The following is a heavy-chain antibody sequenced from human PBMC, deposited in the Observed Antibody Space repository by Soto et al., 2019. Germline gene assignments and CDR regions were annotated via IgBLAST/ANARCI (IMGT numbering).Heavy chain of an antibody. CDR3: ARGWGYYYDSSGYYYFDY. J-gene: IGHJ4*02. V-gene: IGHV3-53*01. CDR2: IYSGGST. CDR1: GFTVSSNY. D-gene: IGHD3-22*01. Sequence: GGSLRLSCAASGFTVSSNYMSWVRQAPGKGLEWVSVIYSGGSTYYADSVKGRFTISRDNSKNTLYLQMNSLRAEDTAVYYCARGWGYYYDSSGYYYFDYWGQGTLVTVSS.